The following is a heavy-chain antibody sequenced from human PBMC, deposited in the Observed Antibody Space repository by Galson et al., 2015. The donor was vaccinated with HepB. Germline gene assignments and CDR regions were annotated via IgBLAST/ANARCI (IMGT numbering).Heavy chain of an antibody. J-gene: IGHJ3*02. CDR1: GYTFTSYA. CDR3: ARSGGGYKEGRAFDI. V-gene: IGHV1-3*01. Sequence: SVKVSCKASGYTFTSYALHWVRQAPGQRLEWMGWINAGNGNTKYSQKFQGRVTITRDTSASTAYMELSSLRSEDTAVYYCARSGGGYKEGRAFDIWGQGTMVTVSS. CDR2: INAGNGNT. D-gene: IGHD1-26*01.